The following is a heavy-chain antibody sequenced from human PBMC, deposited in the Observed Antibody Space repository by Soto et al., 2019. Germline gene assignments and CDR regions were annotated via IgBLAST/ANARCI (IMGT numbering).Heavy chain of an antibody. J-gene: IGHJ2*01. D-gene: IGHD2-15*01. V-gene: IGHV1-8*01. CDR3: ARARGYCSGGSCYSLWYFDL. CDR1: GYTFTSYD. Sequence: ASVKVSCKASGYTFTSYDINWVRQATGQGLEWMGWMNPNSGNAGYAQKFQGRVTMTRNTSISTAYMELSSLRSEDTAVYYCARARGYCSGGSCYSLWYFDLWGRGTLVTVSS. CDR2: MNPNSGNA.